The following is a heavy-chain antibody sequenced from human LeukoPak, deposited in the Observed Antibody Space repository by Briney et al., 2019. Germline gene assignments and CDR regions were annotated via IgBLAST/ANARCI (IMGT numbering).Heavy chain of an antibody. CDR2: MNPNSGNT. CDR1: GYTFTSYD. D-gene: IGHD2-15*01. Sequence: ASVKVSCKASGYTFTSYDINWVRQATGQGLEWMGWMNPNSGNTGYAQKFQGRVTITRNTSISTAYMELSSLRPEDTAVYYCATLCCGSYYMDVWGKGTTVTVSS. J-gene: IGHJ6*03. CDR3: ATLCCGSYYMDV. V-gene: IGHV1-8*03.